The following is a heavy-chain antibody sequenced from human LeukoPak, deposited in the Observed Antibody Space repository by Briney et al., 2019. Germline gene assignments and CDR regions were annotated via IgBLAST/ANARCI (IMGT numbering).Heavy chain of an antibody. J-gene: IGHJ4*02. CDR1: GGSISSSSYY. D-gene: IGHD2-15*01. CDR3: ARASVVVAARVFNY. Sequence: KSSETLSLTCTVSGGSISSSSYYWGWIRQPPGKGLEWIGSIYYSGSTYYNPSLKSRVTISVDTSKNQFSLKLSSVTAADTAVYYCARASVVVAARVFNYWGQGTLVTVSS. CDR2: IYYSGST. V-gene: IGHV4-39*07.